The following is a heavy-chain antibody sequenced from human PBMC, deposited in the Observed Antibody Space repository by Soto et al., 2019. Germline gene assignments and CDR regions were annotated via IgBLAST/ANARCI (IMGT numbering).Heavy chain of an antibody. CDR2: IYYSGST. J-gene: IGHJ5*02. V-gene: IGHV4-31*03. CDR1: GGSISSGGYY. D-gene: IGHD6-6*01. Sequence: SETLSLTCTVSGGSISSGGYYWSWIRQHPGKGLEWIGYIYYSGSTYYNPSLKSRVTISVDTSKNQFSLKLSSVTAADTAVYYCARARVSIGHLVRSRLEQNWFDPWGQGTLVTVSS. CDR3: ARARVSIGHLVRSRLEQNWFDP.